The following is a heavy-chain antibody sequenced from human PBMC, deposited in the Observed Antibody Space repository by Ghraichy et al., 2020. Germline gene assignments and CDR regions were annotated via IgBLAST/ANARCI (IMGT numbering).Heavy chain of an antibody. CDR2: IKNSVDNT. Sequence: GSLRLSCTASGFTFSTYAMTWVRQTPGKGLEWVSIIKNSVDNTYYTDSVKGRFIISRDNSKNTLYLQMNSLRAEDTAVYYCAKGGWKGDYFDYWGQGTLVTVSS. V-gene: IGHV3-23*01. CDR1: GFTFSTYA. CDR3: AKGGWKGDYFDY. J-gene: IGHJ4*02. D-gene: IGHD1-1*01.